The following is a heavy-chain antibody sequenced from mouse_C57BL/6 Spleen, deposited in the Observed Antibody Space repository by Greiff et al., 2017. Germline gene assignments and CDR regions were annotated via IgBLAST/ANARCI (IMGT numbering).Heavy chain of an antibody. Sequence: QVQLQQSGAELVKPGASVKISCKASGYTFTDYYINWVKQRPGQGLEWIGKIGPGSGSTYYNEKFKGKATLTADKSSSTAYMQLSSLTSEDSAVYFCARSIYYYDSSLYWYFDVWGTGTTVTVSS. J-gene: IGHJ1*03. D-gene: IGHD1-1*01. V-gene: IGHV1-77*01. CDR1: GYTFTDYY. CDR3: ARSIYYYDSSLYWYFDV. CDR2: IGPGSGST.